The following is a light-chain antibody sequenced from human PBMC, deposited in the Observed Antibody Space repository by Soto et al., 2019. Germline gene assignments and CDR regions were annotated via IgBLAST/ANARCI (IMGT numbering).Light chain of an antibody. Sequence: QSAVTQPPSASGTPGQRVTLTCSGSSSNIESNYVYWYQQVPGTAPRLLIYRNDPRPSGVPDRFSGSKSGASASLTISALRSEDEADYYCTVWDDSLRGRLFGGGTKLTVL. CDR3: TVWDDSLRGRL. CDR1: SSNIESNY. V-gene: IGLV1-47*01. CDR2: RND. J-gene: IGLJ2*01.